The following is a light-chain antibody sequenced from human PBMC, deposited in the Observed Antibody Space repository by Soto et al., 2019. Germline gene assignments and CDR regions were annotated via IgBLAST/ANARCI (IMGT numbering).Light chain of an antibody. CDR1: QGIFNY. CDR2: ASS. J-gene: IGKJ1*01. Sequence: DIQMTQSPSSLSASVGDRVTITCRASQGIFNYLAWYQQIPGKVPKLLIYASSTLQSGVPSRFSRSGSGTDFTLTISSLQPEDVATYYCQKYNSAPWTFGQGTKVEIK. V-gene: IGKV1-27*01. CDR3: QKYNSAPWT.